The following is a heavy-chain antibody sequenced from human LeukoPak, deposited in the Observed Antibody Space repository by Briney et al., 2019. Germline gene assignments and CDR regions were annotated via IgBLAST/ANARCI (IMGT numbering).Heavy chain of an antibody. V-gene: IGHV3-66*01. CDR3: ARGYDGSSGWYGDAPYYFDY. J-gene: IGHJ4*02. CDR1: GFTVSSNY. D-gene: IGHD6-19*01. CDR2: IYSGGST. Sequence: GGSLRLSCAASGFTVSSNYMSWVRQAPGKGLEWVSVIYSGGSTYYADSVKGRFTISRANSKNPLYLQMNSLRAEDTAVYYCARGYDGSSGWYGDAPYYFDYWGQGTLVTVSS.